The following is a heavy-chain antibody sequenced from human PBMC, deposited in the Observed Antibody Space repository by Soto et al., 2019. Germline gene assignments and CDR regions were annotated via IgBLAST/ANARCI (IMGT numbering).Heavy chain of an antibody. D-gene: IGHD3-16*01. Sequence: QVQLQESGPGLVKPSETLSLTCTVSGGSITDYYWSWIRQPPGKALGWIGYGDHSVSIHYNPSLKTRVTISVDTSENQSSLRLSSVTAADTAVYYCARAFAGFGAYWYFDLWGRGTLVTVSS. CDR2: GDHSVSI. CDR1: GGSITDYY. CDR3: ARAFAGFGAYWYFDL. J-gene: IGHJ2*01. V-gene: IGHV4-59*01.